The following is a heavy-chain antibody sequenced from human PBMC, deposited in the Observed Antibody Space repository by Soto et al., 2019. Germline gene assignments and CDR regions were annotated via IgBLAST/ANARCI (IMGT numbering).Heavy chain of an antibody. D-gene: IGHD3-3*01. CDR1: GGSFGKSA. V-gene: IGHV1-69*13. CDR3: ATGVIWIGYFTVDS. CDR2: FIPVYRTL. Sequence: SVKFSCKASGGSFGKSAINWVRQTPGQGLEWLGGFIPVYRTLNYAQKFQGRVTITADESTGTAYMTLSSLASDDTAVYYCATGVIWIGYFTVDSWGQGTRVTVSS. J-gene: IGHJ4*02.